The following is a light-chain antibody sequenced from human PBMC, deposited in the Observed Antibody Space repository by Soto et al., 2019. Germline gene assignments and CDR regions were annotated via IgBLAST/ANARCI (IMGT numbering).Light chain of an antibody. CDR3: QQYNNWLWT. V-gene: IGKV3-15*01. CDR1: QSISSD. Sequence: EIVMTQSPATLSVSPGERATLSCRASQSISSDLAWYQQKPGQAHRLFIYGAFTRATGIPARISGSGSGTEFTLTISSLQSEDVEVYYCQQYNNWLWTFGQGTKGDI. CDR2: GAF. J-gene: IGKJ1*01.